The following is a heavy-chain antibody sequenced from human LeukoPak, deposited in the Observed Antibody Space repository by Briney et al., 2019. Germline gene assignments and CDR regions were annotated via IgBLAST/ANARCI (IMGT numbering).Heavy chain of an antibody. CDR3: ARDTGVGYSYGYDY. D-gene: IGHD5-18*01. Sequence: GGSLRLSCAASGFTFSGYSMNWVRQAPGKGLEWVSSISSSSSYIYYADSVKGRFTISRDNAKNSLYLQMNSLRAEDTAVYYCARDTGVGYSYGYDYWGQGTLVTVSS. V-gene: IGHV3-21*01. J-gene: IGHJ4*02. CDR2: ISSSSSYI. CDR1: GFTFSGYS.